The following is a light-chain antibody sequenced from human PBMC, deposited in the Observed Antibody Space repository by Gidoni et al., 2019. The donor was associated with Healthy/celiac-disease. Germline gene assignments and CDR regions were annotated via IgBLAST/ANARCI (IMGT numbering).Light chain of an antibody. J-gene: IGLJ2*01. V-gene: IGLV3-19*01. Sequence: SSELTQDPAVSVALGQTVRITCQGDSLRSYYASWDQQKPGQAPVLVIYGKNNRPSGIPDRFSGSSSGNTASLPITGAQAEDEADYYCNSRDSSGNQPHVVFGGGTKLTVL. CDR3: NSRDSSGNQPHVV. CDR1: SLRSYY. CDR2: GKN.